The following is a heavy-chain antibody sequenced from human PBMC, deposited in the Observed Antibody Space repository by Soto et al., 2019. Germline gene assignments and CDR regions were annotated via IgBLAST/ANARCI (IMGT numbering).Heavy chain of an antibody. Sequence: QVQLVQSGAEVKKPGSSVKVSCKASGGTFSSYAISWVRQAPGQGLDWLGGIIPIFGTANYAQKFQGRVRITADKSTSTAYMELSRLRFEDTAVYYCARGRVGDGVYYYGMDVWGQGTTVTVSS. J-gene: IGHJ6*02. CDR1: GGTFSSYA. D-gene: IGHD3-16*01. CDR3: ARGRVGDGVYYYGMDV. V-gene: IGHV1-69*06. CDR2: IIPIFGTA.